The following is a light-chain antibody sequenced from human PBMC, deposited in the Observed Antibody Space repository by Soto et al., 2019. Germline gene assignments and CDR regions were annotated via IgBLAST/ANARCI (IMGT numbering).Light chain of an antibody. CDR3: QQYNTYST. CDR2: DAS. J-gene: IGKJ1*01. V-gene: IGKV1-5*01. CDR1: QSISNW. Sequence: DIQMTQSPSTLSASVGDRVTITCRASQSISNWLAWYQQKPEKAPKLLIYDASSLESGVPSRFSGSGSETEFTLPISSLQPDDFATYYCQQYNTYSTFGQGTNVEVK.